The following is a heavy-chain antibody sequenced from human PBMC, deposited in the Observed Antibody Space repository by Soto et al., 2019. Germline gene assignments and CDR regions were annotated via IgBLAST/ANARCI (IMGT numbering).Heavy chain of an antibody. CDR3: ARGHFFGVVTPRVRGWFDP. J-gene: IGHJ5*02. D-gene: IGHD3-3*01. CDR2: INHSGST. Sequence: QVQLQQWGAGLLKPSETLSLTCAVYGGSFSGYYWSWIRQPPGKGLEWIGEINHSGSTNYNPSLKSRVTISVDTSKNQFSLKLSSVTAADTAVYYCARGHFFGVVTPRVRGWFDPWGQGTLVTVSS. CDR1: GGSFSGYY. V-gene: IGHV4-34*01.